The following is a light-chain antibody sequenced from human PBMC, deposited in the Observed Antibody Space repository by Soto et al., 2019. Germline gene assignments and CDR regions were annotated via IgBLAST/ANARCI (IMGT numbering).Light chain of an antibody. CDR1: SSNIGNNY. CDR2: DNN. V-gene: IGLV1-51*01. CDR3: ATWDSSLSAWV. J-gene: IGLJ3*02. Sequence: QSVLTQPPSVSAAPGQKVTISFSGSSSNIGNNYVSWYQQLPGTAPKLLIYDNNKRPSGIPDRFSGSKSGTSATLGITGLQTGDEADYYCATWDSSLSAWVFGGGTKLTVL.